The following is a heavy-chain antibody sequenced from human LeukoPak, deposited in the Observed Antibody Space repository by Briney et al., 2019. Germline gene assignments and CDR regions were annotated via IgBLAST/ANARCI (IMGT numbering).Heavy chain of an antibody. J-gene: IGHJ4*02. CDR2: ISWNSGSI. CDR3: AKDIYDGYNQGASFDY. V-gene: IGHV3-9*01. D-gene: IGHD5-24*01. Sequence: GGSLRLSCAASGFTFDDYDMHWVRQAPGKGLEWVSGISWNSGSIGYADSVKGRFTISRDNAKHSLYLQMNSLRAEDTALYYCAKDIYDGYNQGASFDYWGQGTLVTVSS. CDR1: GFTFDDYD.